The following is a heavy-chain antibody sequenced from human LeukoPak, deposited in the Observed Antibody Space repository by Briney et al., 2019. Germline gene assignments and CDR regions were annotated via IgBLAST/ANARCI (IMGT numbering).Heavy chain of an antibody. CDR3: ARDPTAGGYYYGMDV. Sequence: GGSLRLSCAASGFTFSSYAMSWVRQAPGKGLEWVSVIYSGGSTYYADSVKGRFTISRDNSKNTLYLQMNSLRAEDTAVYYCARDPTAGGYYYGMDVWGQGTTVTVSS. V-gene: IGHV3-66*02. J-gene: IGHJ6*02. D-gene: IGHD3-10*01. CDR1: GFTFSSYA. CDR2: IYSGGST.